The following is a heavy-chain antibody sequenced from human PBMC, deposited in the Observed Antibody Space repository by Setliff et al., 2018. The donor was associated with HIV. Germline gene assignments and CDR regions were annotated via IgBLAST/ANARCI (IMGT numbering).Heavy chain of an antibody. CDR1: GFTFDDYD. CDR2: INWNGDNT. V-gene: IGHV3-20*04. J-gene: IGHJ6*03. D-gene: IGHD1-26*01. CDR3: AKLVVGFSGSSAYMDV. Sequence: RGVLKISCAASGFTFDDYDMTWVRQAPGKGLEWVSGINWNGDNTDYVDSVKGRFTISRDNAKNSLYLQMNSLRAEDTAFYYCAKLVVGFSGSSAYMDVWGKGTTVTVSS.